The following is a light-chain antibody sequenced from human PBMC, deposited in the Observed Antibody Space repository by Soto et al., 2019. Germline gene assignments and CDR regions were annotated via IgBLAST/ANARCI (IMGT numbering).Light chain of an antibody. V-gene: IGKV1-5*03. J-gene: IGKJ2*01. CDR3: QQYSHYTS. Sequence: DVQMTQFPYTLSASVGGRVTITCRASQSVDTLLAWYQHKPGKAPKLLISAASNLESGVPSRFSRSGSGTQFTLTIRSLQPDDSATYYCQQYSHYTSFGQGTKLEL. CDR1: QSVDTL. CDR2: AAS.